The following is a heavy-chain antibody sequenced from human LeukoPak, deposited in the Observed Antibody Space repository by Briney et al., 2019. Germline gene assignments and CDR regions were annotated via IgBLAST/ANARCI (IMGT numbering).Heavy chain of an antibody. CDR3: ASFYCSGGSCYQYYYYYYMDV. D-gene: IGHD2-15*01. J-gene: IGHJ6*03. V-gene: IGHV4-39*01. Sequence: PSETLSLTCTVSGGSISSSSCCWGWIRQPPGKGLEWIGSISYTGTTYYNPSLKSRVTISVDTSKNQFSLKLSSVTAADTAVYYCASFYCSGGSCYQYYYYYYMDVWGKGTTVTISS. CDR1: GGSISSSSCC. CDR2: ISYTGTT.